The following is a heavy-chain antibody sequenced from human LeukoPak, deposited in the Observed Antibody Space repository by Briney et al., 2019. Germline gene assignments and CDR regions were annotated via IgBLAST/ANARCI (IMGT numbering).Heavy chain of an antibody. D-gene: IGHD4-23*01. CDR2: INQDKSEK. V-gene: IGHV3-7*01. Sequence: GGSLRLSCAASGFTFRSYWMGWVRQAPGKGLEWVSNINQDKSEKDYVDSVKGRFTISRDNAKNSLYLQMNSLRAEDTAVYYCARDNSQRFRLDPWGQGTLVTVSS. J-gene: IGHJ5*02. CDR1: GFTFRSYW. CDR3: ARDNSQRFRLDP.